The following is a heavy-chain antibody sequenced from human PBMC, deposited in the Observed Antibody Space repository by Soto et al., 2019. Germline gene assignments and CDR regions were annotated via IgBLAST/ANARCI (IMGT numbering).Heavy chain of an antibody. CDR2: IYHTGTT. Sequence: SETLSLTCSVSGGSISSIDYFWSWIRQPPGKGLEWIGYIYHTGTTYYNPSLRSRVTISIDTSKTQFSMKLNSVTAADTAVYYCARVMAAMQNWLDPWGQGTLVTVSS. J-gene: IGHJ5*02. V-gene: IGHV4-30-4*01. CDR3: ARVMAAMQNWLDP. CDR1: GGSISSIDYF. D-gene: IGHD2-2*01.